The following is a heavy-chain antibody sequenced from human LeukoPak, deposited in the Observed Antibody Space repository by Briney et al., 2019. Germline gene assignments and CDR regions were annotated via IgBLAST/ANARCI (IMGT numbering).Heavy chain of an antibody. D-gene: IGHD3-22*01. CDR1: GFTFSSHS. V-gene: IGHV3-48*01. CDR3: ARGAYYYED. Sequence: GGSLRLSCAASGFTFSSHSMNWVRQAPGKGLEWVSYISSCSSTIYYADSVKGRFTISRDNAKNSLYLQMNSLRAEDTAVYYCARGAYYYEDWGQGTLVTVSS. CDR2: ISSCSSTI. J-gene: IGHJ4*02.